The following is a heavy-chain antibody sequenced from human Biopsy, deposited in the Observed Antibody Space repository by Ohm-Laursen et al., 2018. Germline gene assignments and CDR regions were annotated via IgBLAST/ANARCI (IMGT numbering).Heavy chain of an antibody. V-gene: IGHV4-59*01. J-gene: IGHJ6*02. CDR2: TYYSGST. CDR3: VRSNYHYYGFDV. Sequence: SETLSLTCPVSGGFISRDYWAWIRQPPGKGLQWIGYTYYSGSTNYNPSLNSRVTIAVDTSKNQFSLRLTSVTAADTAVYYCVRSNYHYYGFDVWGQGTTVTVSS. CDR1: GGFISRDY.